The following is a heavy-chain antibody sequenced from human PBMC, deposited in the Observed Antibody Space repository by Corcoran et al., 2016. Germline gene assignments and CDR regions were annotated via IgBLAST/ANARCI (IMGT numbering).Heavy chain of an antibody. J-gene: IGHJ4*02. Sequence: EVQLVESGGGLIQPGGYLRLSCAASGFPVSSNYMSWVRQAPGKGLEWVSVIYSGGSTYYADSVKGRFSISRGNSKNTLYLQMTSLRAEDTSVYYCARVAVAGRYVDYWGQGTLVTVSS. CDR1: GFPVSSNY. V-gene: IGHV3-53*01. CDR3: ARVAVAGRYVDY. CDR2: IYSGGST. D-gene: IGHD6-19*01.